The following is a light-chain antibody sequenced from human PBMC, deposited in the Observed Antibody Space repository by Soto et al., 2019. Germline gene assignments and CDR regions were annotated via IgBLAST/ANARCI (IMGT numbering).Light chain of an antibody. CDR1: SSDIGASNS. CDR2: EVT. J-gene: IGLJ2*01. CDR3: GSKAGSNKHVV. V-gene: IGLV2-8*01. Sequence: QSALTQPPSASGSPGQSVTISCAGSSSDIGASNSVSWYQQHPGKPPKLLISEVTKRPSGVPDRFSGSKSGNTAALTVSGLQADDEADYYCGSKAGSNKHVVFGGGTKVTVL.